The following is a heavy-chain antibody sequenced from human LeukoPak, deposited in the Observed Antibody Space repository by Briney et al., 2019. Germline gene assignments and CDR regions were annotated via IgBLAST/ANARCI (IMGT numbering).Heavy chain of an antibody. CDR3: AREVGSRWFDP. V-gene: IGHV3-48*04. CDR1: GFTFSSYS. CDR2: ISSSSSTI. J-gene: IGHJ5*02. Sequence: GGSLRLSCAASGFTFSSYSMNWVRQAPGKGLEWVSYISSSSSTIYYADSVKGRFTISRDNAKNTLYLQMNSLRAEDTAVYYCAREVGSRWFDPWGQGTLVTVSS. D-gene: IGHD1-26*01.